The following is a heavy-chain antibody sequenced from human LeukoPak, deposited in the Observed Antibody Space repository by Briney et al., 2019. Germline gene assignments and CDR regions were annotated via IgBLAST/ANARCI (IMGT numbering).Heavy chain of an antibody. V-gene: IGHV3-21*05. Sequence: SGGSLRLSCAASGFTFSLYAMNGVRQAPGKGLEGVSYINDVSGDIHYADSVKGRFTISRDNAKNTLYLQMNSLRAEDTAVYYCARDTYQPGRIDCWGQGTLVIVSS. CDR3: ARDTYQPGRIDC. D-gene: IGHD2-2*01. CDR1: GFTFSLYA. CDR2: INDVSGDI. J-gene: IGHJ4*02.